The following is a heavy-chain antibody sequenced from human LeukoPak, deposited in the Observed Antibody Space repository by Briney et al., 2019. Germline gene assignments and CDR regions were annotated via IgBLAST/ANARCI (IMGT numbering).Heavy chain of an antibody. Sequence: GSSVKVSCKASGGTFSSYAISWVRQAPGQGLEWMGGIIPIFGTANYAQKFQGRVTITADKSTSTAYMELSSLRSEDTAVYYCARSERHTDYYYYYGMDVWGQGTTVTVSS. V-gene: IGHV1-69*06. J-gene: IGHJ6*02. CDR1: GGTFSSYA. CDR3: ARSERHTDYYYYYGMDV. D-gene: IGHD1-1*01. CDR2: IIPIFGTA.